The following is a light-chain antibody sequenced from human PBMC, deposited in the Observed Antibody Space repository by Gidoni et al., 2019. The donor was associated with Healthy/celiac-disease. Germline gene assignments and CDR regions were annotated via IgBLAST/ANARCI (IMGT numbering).Light chain of an antibody. CDR3: QQYNSYPYT. CDR1: QSISSW. CDR2: KAS. Sequence: DIQMTQSPSPLSASVGDRVTITCRASQSISSWLAWYQQKPGKAPKLLIYKASSLESGVPSRFSGSGSGTEFTLTISSLQPDDFATYYCQQYNSYPYTFXQXTKLEIK. V-gene: IGKV1-5*03. J-gene: IGKJ2*01.